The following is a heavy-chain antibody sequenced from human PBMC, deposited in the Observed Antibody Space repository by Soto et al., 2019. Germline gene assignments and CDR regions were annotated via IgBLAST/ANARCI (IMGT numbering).Heavy chain of an antibody. CDR2: ISSGSSYI. CDR1: GFTFRSFT. V-gene: IGHV3-21*01. D-gene: IGHD3-10*01. CDR3: ARDILSGGAYPDS. J-gene: IGHJ5*01. Sequence: GGSLRLSCAASGFTFRSFTMNWVRQAPGKGLEWISSISSGSSYIYYAGSVKGRFTISRDNARNSLFLEMKTLRADDTAVYYCARDILSGGAYPDSWGQGTKVTVSS.